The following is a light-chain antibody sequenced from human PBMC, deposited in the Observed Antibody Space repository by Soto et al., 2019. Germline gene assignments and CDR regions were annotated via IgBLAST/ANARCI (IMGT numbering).Light chain of an antibody. Sequence: EIVLTQSPGTLSLSPGDRATLSCRASQSVSSTYFAWYQQKPGQAPRLLIYGASSRATGIPDRFSGSGSGTDFTLTISRLEPEDFAVYYCQHYGSSSWTFGQGTKVE. J-gene: IGKJ1*01. CDR3: QHYGSSSWT. CDR2: GAS. V-gene: IGKV3-20*01. CDR1: QSVSSTY.